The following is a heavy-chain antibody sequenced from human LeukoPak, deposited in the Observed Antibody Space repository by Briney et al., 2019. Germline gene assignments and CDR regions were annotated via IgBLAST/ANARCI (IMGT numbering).Heavy chain of an antibody. D-gene: IGHD3-10*01. CDR3: AKCLSGSYSVDY. Sequence: GGSLRLSCAASGFTFSSYAMSWVRQAXXXXLEWVSAISGSGGSTYYADSVKGRFTISRDNSKNTLYLQMNSLRAEDTAVYYCAKCLSGSYSVDYWGQGTLVTVSS. V-gene: IGHV3-23*01. J-gene: IGHJ4*02. CDR1: GFTFSSYA. CDR2: ISGSGGST.